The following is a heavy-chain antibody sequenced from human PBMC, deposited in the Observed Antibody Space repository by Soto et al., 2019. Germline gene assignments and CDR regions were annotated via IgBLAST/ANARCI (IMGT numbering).Heavy chain of an antibody. CDR3: ARQGSNEYYYYGMDV. Sequence: QVQLVQSGAEVKKPGSSVKVSCKASGGTFSSYAINWVRQAPGQGLEWMGGIIRIFGTPDYAQRFQGRVTITADESTSTAYMELSSLRSEDTAVSYCARQGSNEYYYYGMDVWGQGPTVTVSS. CDR2: IIRIFGTP. D-gene: IGHD3-10*01. CDR1: GGTFSSYA. J-gene: IGHJ6*02. V-gene: IGHV1-69*12.